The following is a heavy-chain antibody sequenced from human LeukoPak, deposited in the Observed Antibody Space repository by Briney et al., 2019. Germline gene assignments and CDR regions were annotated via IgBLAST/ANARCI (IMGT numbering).Heavy chain of an antibody. CDR1: GFTFSSYA. V-gene: IGHV3-30*01. CDR3: ARGRAAYYFDY. Sequence: GGSLRLSCAPSGFTFSSYAMPWVRQAPGKGLEWVAVISYDGSNKYYADSVKGRFTISRDNSKNTLYLQMNSLRAEDTAVYYCARGRAAYYFDYWGQGTLVTVSS. CDR2: ISYDGSNK. J-gene: IGHJ4*02.